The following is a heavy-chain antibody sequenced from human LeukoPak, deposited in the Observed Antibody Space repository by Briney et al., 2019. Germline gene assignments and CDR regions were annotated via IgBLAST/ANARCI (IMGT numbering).Heavy chain of an antibody. V-gene: IGHV4-34*01. CDR1: GGSFSGYY. CDR3: ATTYYDFWSGYYTWLDY. D-gene: IGHD3-3*01. J-gene: IGHJ4*02. CDR2: INHSGST. Sequence: SETLSLTYAVYGGSFSGYYWSWIRQPPGKGLEWIGEINHSGSTNYNPSLKSRVTISVDTSKNQFSLKLSSVTAADTAVYYCATTYYDFWSGYYTWLDYWGQGTLVTVSS.